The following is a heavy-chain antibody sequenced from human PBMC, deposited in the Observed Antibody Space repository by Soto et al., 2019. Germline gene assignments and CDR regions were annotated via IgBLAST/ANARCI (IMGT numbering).Heavy chain of an antibody. J-gene: IGHJ4*02. CDR1: GFTFSSYG. V-gene: IGHV3-23*01. CDR3: AKDRRAGGNYGFYSDF. CDR2: SSATGAGT. Sequence: SLRLSCAVSGFTFSSYGMTWVRQAPGKGLEWVSFSSATGAGTYYADSVKGRFTISRDNSKNTLYLQMTSLRADDTAVYYCAKDRRAGGNYGFYSDFWGQGALVTVSS. D-gene: IGHD1-7*01.